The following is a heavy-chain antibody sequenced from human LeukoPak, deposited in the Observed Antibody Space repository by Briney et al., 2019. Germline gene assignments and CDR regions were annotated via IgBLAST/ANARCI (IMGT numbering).Heavy chain of an antibody. Sequence: GGSLRLSCAASGFTLSSYEMNWVRQAPGKGLEWVSKISSGGSTIYYADSVKGRFTISRDNAKNSLYLQMNSLRAEDTAVYFCARLQSDYFNSWGQGTLVTVSS. CDR2: ISSGGSTI. V-gene: IGHV3-48*03. CDR3: ARLQSDYFNS. J-gene: IGHJ4*02. CDR1: GFTLSSYE.